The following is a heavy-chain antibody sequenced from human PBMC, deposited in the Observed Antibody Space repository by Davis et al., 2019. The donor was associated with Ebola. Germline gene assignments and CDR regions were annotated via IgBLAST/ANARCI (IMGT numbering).Heavy chain of an antibody. CDR3: TSTVTTGQSDY. CDR2: ISYDGSNK. J-gene: IGHJ4*02. V-gene: IGHV3-30*03. CDR1: ESTFSLHS. Sequence: GGSLRLSCEGSESTFSLHSINWVRQAPGKGLEWVAVISYDGSNKYYADSVKGRFTISRDDSKNTAYLQMNSLKTEDTAVYYCTSTVTTGQSDYWGQGTLVTVSS. D-gene: IGHD4-17*01.